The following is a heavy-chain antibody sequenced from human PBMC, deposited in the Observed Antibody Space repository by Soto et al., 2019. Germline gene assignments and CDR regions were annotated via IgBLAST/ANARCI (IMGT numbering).Heavy chain of an antibody. CDR1: GGSISSGGYS. D-gene: IGHD2-21*01. CDR2: IYHSGST. V-gene: IGHV4-30-2*01. CDR3: AGVRGPYCGGECYPPTPTWFDP. Sequence: QLQLQESGSGLVKPSQTLSLTCAVSGGSISSGGYSWSWIRQPPGKGLEWIGSIYHSGSTYYNPSRKGSVTISRDCAKTQVSLNLSSVTAADSAVYYCAGVRGPYCGGECYPPTPTWFDPWGQGTLVTVSA. J-gene: IGHJ5*02.